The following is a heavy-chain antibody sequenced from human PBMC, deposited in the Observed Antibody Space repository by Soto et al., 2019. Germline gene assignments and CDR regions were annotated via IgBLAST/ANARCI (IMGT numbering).Heavy chain of an antibody. D-gene: IGHD7-27*01. V-gene: IGHV3-33*01. J-gene: IGHJ6*02. CDR1: EFTFSSYG. CDR2: IWYDGSNK. Sequence: HPGGSLRLSCAASEFTFSSYGMHWFRQAPGKGLEWVAVIWYDGSNKYYADSVKGRFTISRDNSKNTLYLQMNSLRAEDTAVYYCPRDPGNWGLTTPLLLGHMEGWGQGTTGTVSS. CDR3: PRDPGNWGLTTPLLLGHMEG.